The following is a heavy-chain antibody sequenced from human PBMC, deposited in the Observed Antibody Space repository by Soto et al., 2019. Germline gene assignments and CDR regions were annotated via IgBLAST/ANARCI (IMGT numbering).Heavy chain of an antibody. CDR1: GFTFSSYA. D-gene: IGHD2-15*01. CDR2: ISGSGGST. V-gene: IGHV3-23*01. Sequence: GGSLRLSCAASGFTFSSYAMSWVRQAPGKGLEWVSAISGSGGSTYYADSVKGRLTISRDNSKNTLYLQMNSLRAEDTAVYYCAKEYCSGGSCYSDYWGQGTLVTVSS. CDR3: AKEYCSGGSCYSDY. J-gene: IGHJ4*02.